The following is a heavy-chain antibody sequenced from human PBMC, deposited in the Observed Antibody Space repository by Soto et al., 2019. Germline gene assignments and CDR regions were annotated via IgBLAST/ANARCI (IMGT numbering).Heavy chain of an antibody. CDR3: VRSGDNYNLLDY. J-gene: IGHJ4*02. D-gene: IGHD1-1*01. CDR1: GFTLSDHY. Sequence: PGGSLRLSCAASGFTLSDHYISWIRQAPGKGLEWIGYSSNSGSFTRYADSVKGRFSISRDNAKNSLYLQINSLRGDDTAIYYCVRSGDNYNLLDYWGQGTLVTVSS. CDR2: SSNSGSFT. V-gene: IGHV3-11*06.